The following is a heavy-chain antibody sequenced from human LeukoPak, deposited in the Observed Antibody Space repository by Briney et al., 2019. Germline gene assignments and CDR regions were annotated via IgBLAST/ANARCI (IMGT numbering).Heavy chain of an antibody. D-gene: IGHD1-7*01. CDR1: GFTFGDYF. CDR3: TRGYRTGTINPFFDF. V-gene: IGHV3-49*04. J-gene: IGHJ4*02. CDR2: IRRKAYGGTP. Sequence: GGSLRLSRTASGFTFGDYFMSWVRQAPGKRPERVSFIRRKAYGGTPEYDESVKGRFTISRDDSKSIAYLQMSSLKTEDTAVYYCTRGYRTGTINPFFDFWGQGILVAVSS.